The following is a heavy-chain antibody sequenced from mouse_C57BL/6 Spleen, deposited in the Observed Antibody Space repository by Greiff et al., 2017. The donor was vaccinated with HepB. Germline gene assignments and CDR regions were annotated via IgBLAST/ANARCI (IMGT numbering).Heavy chain of an antibody. CDR1: GYSFTGYY. CDR3: ARGGYYGSSTYFDV. D-gene: IGHD1-1*01. CDR2: INPSTGGT. Sequence: DVKLQESGPELVKPGASVKISCKASGYSFTGYYMNWVKQSPEKSLEWIGEINPSTGGTTYNQKFKAKATLTVDKSSSTAYMQLKSLTSEDSAVYYCARGGYYGSSTYFDVWGTGTTVTVSS. J-gene: IGHJ1*03. V-gene: IGHV1-42*01.